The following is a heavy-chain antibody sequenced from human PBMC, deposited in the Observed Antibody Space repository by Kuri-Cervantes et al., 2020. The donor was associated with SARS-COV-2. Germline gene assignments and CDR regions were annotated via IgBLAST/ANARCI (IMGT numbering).Heavy chain of an antibody. CDR1: GGSISSGDYY. CDR3: AREMAAAGGFDY. D-gene: IGHD6-13*01. CDR2: IYYSGSI. Sequence: SETLSLTCTVSGGSISSGDYYWSWIRQPPGKGLEWIGYIYYSGSIYYNPSLKSRVTISVDTSKNQFSLKLSSVTAADTAVYYCAREMAAAGGFDYWGQGTLVTVSS. V-gene: IGHV4-30-4*01. J-gene: IGHJ4*02.